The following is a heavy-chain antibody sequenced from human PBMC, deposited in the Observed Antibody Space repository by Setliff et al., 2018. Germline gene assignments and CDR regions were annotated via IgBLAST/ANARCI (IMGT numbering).Heavy chain of an antibody. V-gene: IGHV2-70*04. CDR1: GFSLNTTGIR. J-gene: IGHJ4*02. Sequence: SGPTLVNPTQTPTLTCTFSGFSLNTTGIRVNWIRQPPGKALEWIARVDWDDDKFYSPPLRTRLALSKDTSENQVVLTMTNMDPADTATYYCARSKGVAGIFDYWGQGTLVTVSS. CDR2: VDWDDDK. D-gene: IGHD6-19*01. CDR3: ARSKGVAGIFDY.